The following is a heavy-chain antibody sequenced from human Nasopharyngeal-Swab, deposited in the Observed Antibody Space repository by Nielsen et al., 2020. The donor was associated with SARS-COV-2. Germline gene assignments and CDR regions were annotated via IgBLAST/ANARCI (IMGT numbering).Heavy chain of an antibody. CDR2: ISAYNGNT. D-gene: IGHD5-18*01. V-gene: IGHV1-18*01. CDR1: GYTFTSYG. Sequence: ASVKVSCKASGYTFTSYGISWVRQAPGQGLEWMGWISAYNGNTNYAQKLQGRVTMTTDTSTSTAYMELRRLRSYDTAVYYCARDPPLLESGYSYGFPRFDYWGQGTLVTVSS. CDR3: ARDPPLLESGYSYGFPRFDY. J-gene: IGHJ4*02.